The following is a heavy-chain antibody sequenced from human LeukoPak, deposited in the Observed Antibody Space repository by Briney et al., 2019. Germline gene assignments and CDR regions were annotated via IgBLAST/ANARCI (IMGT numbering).Heavy chain of an antibody. CDR3: ARARRYYYDSSGYDNWFDP. Sequence: ASVKVSCKASGYTFTGYYMHWVRQAPGQGLEWMGWINPNSGGTNYAQKFQGRVTMTRDTSISTAYMGLSRLRSDDTAVYYCARARRYYYDSSGYDNWFDPWGQGTLVTVSS. CDR1: GYTFTGYY. CDR2: INPNSGGT. J-gene: IGHJ5*02. D-gene: IGHD3-22*01. V-gene: IGHV1-2*02.